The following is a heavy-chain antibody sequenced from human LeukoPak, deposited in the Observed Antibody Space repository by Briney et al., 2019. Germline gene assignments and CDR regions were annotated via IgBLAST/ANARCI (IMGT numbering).Heavy chain of an antibody. CDR3: AKPSYGGNPLTYFDY. CDR2: ISYDGSNK. Sequence: GGSLRLSCAASGFTFSSYGMHWVRQAPGKGLEWVAVISYDGSNKYYADSVKGRFTISRDNSKNTLYLQMNSLRAEDTAVYYCAKPSYGGNPLTYFDYWGQGTLVTVSS. D-gene: IGHD4-23*01. V-gene: IGHV3-30*18. J-gene: IGHJ4*02. CDR1: GFTFSSYG.